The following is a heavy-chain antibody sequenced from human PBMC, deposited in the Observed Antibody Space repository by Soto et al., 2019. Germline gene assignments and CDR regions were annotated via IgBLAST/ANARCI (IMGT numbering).Heavy chain of an antibody. D-gene: IGHD2-8*01. Sequence: SETLSLTCAVSCGSLSSSSWWSWVRQPPGKTLEWLGEIFYSGSTKYNPSLNSRVTISADQSKNDFSLRLSSVTAADTAVYYCVHHGGVPYYHDFWGQGMLVTVSS. CDR3: VHHGGVPYYHDF. CDR1: CGSLSSSSW. CDR2: IFYSGST. V-gene: IGHV4-4*02. J-gene: IGHJ4*02.